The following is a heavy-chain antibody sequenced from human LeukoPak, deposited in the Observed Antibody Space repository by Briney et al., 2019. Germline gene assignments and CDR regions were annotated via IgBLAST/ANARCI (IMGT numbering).Heavy chain of an antibody. D-gene: IGHD3-3*01. CDR2: INTNTGNP. J-gene: IGHJ6*02. CDR3: ASNYYDFWSGLPYYYYGMDV. V-gene: IGHV7-4-1*02. CDR1: GYTFTSYA. Sequence: ASVKVSCKASGYTFTSYAMNWVRQAPGQGPEWMGWINTNTGNPTYAQGFTGRFVFSLDTSVSTAYLQISSLKAEDTAVYYCASNYYDFWSGLPYYYYGMDVWGQGTTVTVSS.